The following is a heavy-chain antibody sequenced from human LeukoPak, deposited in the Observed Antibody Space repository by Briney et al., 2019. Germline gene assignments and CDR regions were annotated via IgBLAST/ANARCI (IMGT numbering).Heavy chain of an antibody. CDR1: GFTFSDYY. J-gene: IGHJ4*02. Sequence: GGSLRLSCAASGFTFSDYYMSWIHQAPGKGLEWVSYISSSGSTIYYADSVKGRFTISRDNAKNSLYLQMNSLRAEDTAVYYCARDYYDSSGYYYLDYWGQGTLVTVSS. V-gene: IGHV3-11*04. D-gene: IGHD3-22*01. CDR3: ARDYYDSSGYYYLDY. CDR2: ISSSGSTI.